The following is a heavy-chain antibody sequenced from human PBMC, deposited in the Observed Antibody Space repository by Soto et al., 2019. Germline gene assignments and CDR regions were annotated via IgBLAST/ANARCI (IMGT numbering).Heavy chain of an antibody. Sequence: PSETLSLTCTVPGGSISSYYWSWIRQPPGKGLEWIGYIYYSGSTNYNPSLKSRVTIPVDTSKNQFSLKLSSVTAADTAVYYCARDGRYFDWLSFDYWGQGTLATVSS. J-gene: IGHJ4*02. CDR2: IYYSGST. CDR3: ARDGRYFDWLSFDY. CDR1: GGSISSYY. V-gene: IGHV4-59*01. D-gene: IGHD3-9*01.